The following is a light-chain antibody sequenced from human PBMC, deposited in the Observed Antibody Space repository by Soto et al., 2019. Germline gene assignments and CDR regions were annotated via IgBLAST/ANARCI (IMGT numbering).Light chain of an antibody. CDR2: YDD. CDR1: SSNIGNNA. CDR3: AAWDDSLNGHV. J-gene: IGLJ1*01. Sequence: QSVLTQPPSVSEAPRQRVTISCSGSSSNIGNNAVNWYQQLPGKAPKLLIYYDDLLPSGVSDRFSGSKSGTSASLAISGLQSEDEADYYCAAWDDSLNGHVFGTGTKATVL. V-gene: IGLV1-36*01.